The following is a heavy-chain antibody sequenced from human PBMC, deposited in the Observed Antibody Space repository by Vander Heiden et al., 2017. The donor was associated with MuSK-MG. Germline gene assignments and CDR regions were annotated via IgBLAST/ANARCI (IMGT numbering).Heavy chain of an antibody. CDR3: ARPIVGATYDAFDI. CDR2: ISGSGGST. D-gene: IGHD1-26*01. V-gene: IGHV3-23*01. J-gene: IGHJ3*02. Sequence: EVQLLESGGGLVQPGGSLRLSCAASGSTFSSHALSWVRQAAGKGLGWVSAISGSGGSTYYADSVKGRFTISRDNSKNTLYLQMNSLRAEDTAVYYCARPIVGATYDAFDIWGQGTMVTVSS. CDR1: GSTFSSHA.